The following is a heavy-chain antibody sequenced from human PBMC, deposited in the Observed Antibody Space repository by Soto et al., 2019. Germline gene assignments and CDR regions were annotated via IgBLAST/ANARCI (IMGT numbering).Heavy chain of an antibody. D-gene: IGHD1-26*01. CDR2: IYYSGST. J-gene: IGHJ6*02. V-gene: IGHV4-30-4*01. CDR3: ARDRSGSYYGTYYYYYGMDV. Sequence: SETLSLTCTVSGGSISSGDYYWSWIRQPPGKGLEWIGYIYYSGSTYYNPSLKSRVTISVDTSKNQFSLKLSSVTAADTAVYYCARDRSGSYYGTYYYYYGMDVWGQGTTVTVS. CDR1: GGSISSGDYY.